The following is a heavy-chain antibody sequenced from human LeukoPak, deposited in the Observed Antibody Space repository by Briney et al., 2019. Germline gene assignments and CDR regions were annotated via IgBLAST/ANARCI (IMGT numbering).Heavy chain of an antibody. CDR2: IYYSGSA. Sequence: SETLSLTCTVSGGSISSYYWSWIRQPPGKGLEWIGYIYYSGSANYNPSLKSRVTISVDTSKNQFSLKLSSVTAADTAVYYCARADRYYGSGSYYSLYYYAMDVWGQGTTVTISS. CDR1: GGSISSYY. D-gene: IGHD3-10*01. CDR3: ARADRYYGSGSYYSLYYYAMDV. V-gene: IGHV4-59*01. J-gene: IGHJ6*02.